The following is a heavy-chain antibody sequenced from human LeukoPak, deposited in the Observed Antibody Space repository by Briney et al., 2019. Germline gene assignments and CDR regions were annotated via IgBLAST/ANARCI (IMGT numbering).Heavy chain of an antibody. D-gene: IGHD1-26*01. CDR1: GYTFTSYG. V-gene: IGHV1-18*01. Sequence: ASVKVSCKASGYTFTSYGINWVRQAPGQGVEWMGWISAYNGNTNYAQKLQGRVTMTTDTSTSTAYMELRSLRSDDTAVYYCARDNSVGETAWWFDPWGQGTLVTASS. CDR3: ARDNSVGETAWWFDP. J-gene: IGHJ5*02. CDR2: ISAYNGNT.